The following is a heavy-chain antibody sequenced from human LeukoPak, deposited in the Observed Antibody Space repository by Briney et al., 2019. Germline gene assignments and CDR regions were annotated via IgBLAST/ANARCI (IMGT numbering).Heavy chain of an antibody. CDR1: GSSFASYW. CDR3: FARPAARGGFDP. J-gene: IGHJ5*02. V-gene: IGHV5-51*01. CDR2: IYPGDSDT. D-gene: IGHD2-2*01. Sequence: PGESLKISCKGSGSSFASYWIGWVRQLPGKGLEWMGIIYPGDSDTRYSPSFKGQVTISADKSISPAYLKLSRLKASDTAMYYCFARPAARGGFDPWGQGTLVTVSS.